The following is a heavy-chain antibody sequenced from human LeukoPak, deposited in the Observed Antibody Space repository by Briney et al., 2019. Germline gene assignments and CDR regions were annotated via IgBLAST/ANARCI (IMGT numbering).Heavy chain of an antibody. V-gene: IGHV3-21*01. J-gene: IGHJ4*02. CDR2: ISSSSSYI. Sequence: PGGSLRLSCAASGFTFSSYSMNWVRQAPGKGLEWVSSISSSSSYIYYADSVKGRFTISRDNAKNSLYLQMNSLRAEDTAVYYCASSGWYKGGATDYWGQGTLVTVSS. D-gene: IGHD6-19*01. CDR1: GFTFSSYS. CDR3: ASSGWYKGGATDY.